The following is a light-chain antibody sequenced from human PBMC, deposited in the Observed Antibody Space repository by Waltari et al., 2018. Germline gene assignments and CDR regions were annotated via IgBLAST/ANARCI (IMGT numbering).Light chain of an antibody. J-gene: IGLJ2*01. Sequence: QSALTQPASVSGSPGQSTTISCTGTSSDVGSYNLVSWYQQHPGKAPKLMIYEVSKRPSGVSTRFSGYKSGNTASLTISGLQAEDEADYYCCSYAGSSTFVVFGGGTKLTVL. CDR1: SSDVGSYNL. CDR3: CSYAGSSTFVV. CDR2: EVS. V-gene: IGLV2-23*02.